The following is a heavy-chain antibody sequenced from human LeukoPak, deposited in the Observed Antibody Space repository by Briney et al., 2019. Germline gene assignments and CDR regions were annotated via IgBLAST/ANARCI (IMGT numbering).Heavy chain of an antibody. D-gene: IGHD2-2*01. J-gene: IGHJ6*02. V-gene: IGHV3-21*01. CDR3: ATDIVVVPAGYYYYGMDV. Sequence: GGSLRLSCAASGFTFSSYSMNWVRQAPGNGLEWVSSISSSSSYIYYADSVKGRFTISRDNAKNSLYLQMNSLRAEDTAVYYCATDIVVVPAGYYYYGMDVWGQGTTVTVSS. CDR1: GFTFSSYS. CDR2: ISSSSSYI.